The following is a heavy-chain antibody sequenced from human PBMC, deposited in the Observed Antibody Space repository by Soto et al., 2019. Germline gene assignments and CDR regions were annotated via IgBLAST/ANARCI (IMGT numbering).Heavy chain of an antibody. CDR3: ARGSLGRYSYGSAYNSLDF. J-gene: IGHJ5*02. CDR2: IIPIFGTA. Sequence: SVKVSCKASGGTFSSYAISWVRQAPGQGLEWMGGIIPIFGTANYAQKFQGRVTITADESTSTAYMELSSLRSEDTAVYYCARGSLGRYSYGSAYNSLDFSGQATLLTVSS. CDR1: GGTFSSYA. D-gene: IGHD5-18*01. V-gene: IGHV1-69*13.